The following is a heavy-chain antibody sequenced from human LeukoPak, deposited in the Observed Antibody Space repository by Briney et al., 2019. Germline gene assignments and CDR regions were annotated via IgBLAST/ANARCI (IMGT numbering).Heavy chain of an antibody. D-gene: IGHD2-15*01. CDR1: RFTFSSYG. V-gene: IGHV3-30*02. J-gene: IGHJ3*02. CDR2: IQYDGSNE. Sequence: GGSLRLSCAASRFTFSSYGMHWVRQAPGKGLEWVAYIQYDGSNEQYADSVKGRFSISRDSSKNILYLQMNSLRAEDTAVYYCARGGPIVVVVAADAFDIWGQGTMVTVSS. CDR3: ARGGPIVVVVAADAFDI.